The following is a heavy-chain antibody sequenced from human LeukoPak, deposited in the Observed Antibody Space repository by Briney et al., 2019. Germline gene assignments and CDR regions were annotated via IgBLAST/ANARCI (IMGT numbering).Heavy chain of an antibody. Sequence: SETLSLTCTVSVGSISSNYRSWIRQPPGKGLEWIGYIYYSGSTYYNPSLKSRVTISVDTSKNQFSLKLSSVTAADTAVYYCARHYEHFDYWGQGTLVTVSS. CDR2: IYYSGST. D-gene: IGHD4-17*01. V-gene: IGHV4-30-4*01. CDR1: VGSISSNY. J-gene: IGHJ4*02. CDR3: ARHYEHFDY.